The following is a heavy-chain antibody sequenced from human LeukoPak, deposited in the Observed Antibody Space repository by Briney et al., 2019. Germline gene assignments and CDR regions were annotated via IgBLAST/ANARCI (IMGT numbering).Heavy chain of an antibody. D-gene: IGHD1-26*01. V-gene: IGHV3-21*01. J-gene: IGHJ4*02. CDR3: ARDWGELAYFDY. Sequence: PGGSLRLSCAASGLTLSSYSMNWVRQAPGKGLEWVSSISSSSSYIYYADSVKGRFTISRDNAKNSLYLQMNSLRAEDTAVYYCARDWGELAYFDYWGQGTLVTVS. CDR1: GLTLSSYS. CDR2: ISSSSSYI.